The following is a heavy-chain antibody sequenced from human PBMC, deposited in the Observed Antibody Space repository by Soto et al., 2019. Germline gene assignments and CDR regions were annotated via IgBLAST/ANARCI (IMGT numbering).Heavy chain of an antibody. D-gene: IGHD5-12*01. CDR3: ASFLYSGYDLRGFDY. J-gene: IGHJ4*02. V-gene: IGHV4-31*03. CDR1: GGPLSSGGYY. CDR2: IYFSGST. Sequence: QVQLQESGPGLVKPSQTLSLTCTVSGGPLSSGGYYWSWIRQPPGKGLGWIGYIYFSGSTYYNPSLKSRVTISVDTSKNQFSLKLSSVTAADTAVYYCASFLYSGYDLRGFDYWGQGTLVTVSS.